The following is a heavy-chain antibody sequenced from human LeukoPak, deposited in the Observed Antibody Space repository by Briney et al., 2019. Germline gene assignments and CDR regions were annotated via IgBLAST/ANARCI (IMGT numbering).Heavy chain of an antibody. Sequence: GGSLRLSCAASGFTFSSYAMSWVRQAPGKGLEWLSAISGSGGSTYYPDSVKGRFTISRDNSKRTLYLQMNGLRAEDTAEYYCAKALVGATYYYYGLDVWGQGTTVTVSS. CDR2: ISGSGGST. D-gene: IGHD1-26*01. CDR1: GFTFSSYA. CDR3: AKALVGATYYYYGLDV. V-gene: IGHV3-23*01. J-gene: IGHJ6*02.